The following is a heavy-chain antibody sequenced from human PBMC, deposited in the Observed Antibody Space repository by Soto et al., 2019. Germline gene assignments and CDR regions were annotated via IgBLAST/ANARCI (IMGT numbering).Heavy chain of an antibody. Sequence: GGSLRLSCAASGFTFSSYWMSWVRQAPGKGLEWVANIKQDGSEKYYVDSVKGRFTISRDNAKNSLYLQMNSLRAEDTAVYYCARSRQLVPYYYGSGSYKADAFDIWGQGTMVTVSS. CDR2: IKQDGSEK. CDR3: ARSRQLVPYYYGSGSYKADAFDI. D-gene: IGHD3-10*01. J-gene: IGHJ3*02. CDR1: GFTFSSYW. V-gene: IGHV3-7*01.